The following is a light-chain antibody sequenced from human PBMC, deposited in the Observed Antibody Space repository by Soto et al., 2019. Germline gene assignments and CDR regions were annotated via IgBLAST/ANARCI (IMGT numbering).Light chain of an antibody. V-gene: IGLV1-47*01. Sequence: QSALTQPPSASGTPGQGVTISCSGSTSNIGSNYVYWYQQLPGTAPKLLIYRNNQRPSGVPDRCSGSKSGTSAFLAISGLRSEDEADYFYATWDDSQNGFYVFGTGTKVTV. CDR2: RNN. CDR1: TSNIGSNY. CDR3: ATWDDSQNGFYV. J-gene: IGLJ1*01.